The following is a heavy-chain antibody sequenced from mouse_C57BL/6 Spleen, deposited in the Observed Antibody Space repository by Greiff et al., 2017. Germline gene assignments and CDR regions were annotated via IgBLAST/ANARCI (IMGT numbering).Heavy chain of an antibody. CDR3: ARGTLLRYQVFAY. J-gene: IGHJ3*01. Sequence: EVKLVESGPGLVKPSQSLSLTCSVTGYSITSGYYWNWIRQFPGNKLEWMGYIRYDGSNNYNPSLKNRISITRDTSKNQFFLKLNSVTTEDTATDSCARGTLLRYQVFAYWGQGTLVTVSA. CDR1: GYSITSGYY. CDR2: IRYDGSN. V-gene: IGHV3-6*01. D-gene: IGHD1-1*01.